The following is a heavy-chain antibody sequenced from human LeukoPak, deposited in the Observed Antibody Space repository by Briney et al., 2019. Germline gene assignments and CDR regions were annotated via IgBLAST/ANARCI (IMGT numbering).Heavy chain of an antibody. J-gene: IGHJ4*02. CDR1: GYTFTGYY. CDR3: ARGGLNYDILTGYSLFDY. D-gene: IGHD3-9*01. CDR2: INPNSGGT. V-gene: IGHV1-2*04. Sequence: ASVKVSCKASGYTFTGYYMHWVRQAPGQWLEWMGWINPNSGGTNYAQKFQGWVTMTRDTSISTAYMELSRLRSDDTAVYYCARGGLNYDILTGYSLFDYWGQGTLVTVSS.